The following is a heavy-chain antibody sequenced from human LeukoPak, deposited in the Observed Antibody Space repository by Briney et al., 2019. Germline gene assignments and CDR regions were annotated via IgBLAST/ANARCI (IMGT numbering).Heavy chain of an antibody. Sequence: ASVKVSCKASGYTFNTYYIHWVRQAPGQGLEWLAIINPSDGWTNYAQKFKGRVAVTGDTSTSTVYMELSRLRSDDTAVYYCARESPRKDTIFGVVILNFDYWGQGTLVTVSS. CDR3: ARESPRKDTIFGVVILNFDY. D-gene: IGHD3-3*01. CDR2: INPSDGWT. V-gene: IGHV1-46*02. J-gene: IGHJ4*02. CDR1: GYTFNTYY.